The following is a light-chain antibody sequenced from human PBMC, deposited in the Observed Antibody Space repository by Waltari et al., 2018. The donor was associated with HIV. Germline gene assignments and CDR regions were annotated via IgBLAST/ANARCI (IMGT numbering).Light chain of an antibody. CDR1: NYNVGNEG. J-gene: IGLJ2*01. V-gene: IGLV10-54*01. CDR2: RSD. CDR3: SAWDSSLNVWI. Sequence: QAGLTQPSSVSKGLGQTATLTCTGNNYNVGNEGAVWVQQFQGHPPNLLSYRSDKRPAENPERFFAARSGNIAALSISGLQPEDEAVYYCSAWDSSLNVWIIGEGTRLTVL.